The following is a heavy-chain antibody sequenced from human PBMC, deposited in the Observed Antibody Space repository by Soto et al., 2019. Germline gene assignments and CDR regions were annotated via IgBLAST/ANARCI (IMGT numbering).Heavy chain of an antibody. CDR3: AKAGGAGSYKRGMDV. J-gene: IGHJ6*02. Sequence: GGSLRLSCAVSGFTFSDYWMSWVRQAPGKGLEWVANIKQDGSEEYYVDSVKGRFTISRDNAKNSLFLQMNSLRAEDTAVYYCAKAGGAGSYKRGMDVWGQGTTVTVSS. V-gene: IGHV3-7*03. CDR1: GFTFSDYW. D-gene: IGHD3-10*01. CDR2: IKQDGSEE.